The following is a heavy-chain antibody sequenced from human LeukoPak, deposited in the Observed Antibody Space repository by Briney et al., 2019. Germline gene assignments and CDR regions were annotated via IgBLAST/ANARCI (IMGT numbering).Heavy chain of an antibody. CDR2: IYYSGST. J-gene: IGHJ5*02. V-gene: IGHV4-59*01. CDR3: ARVFDYSDSSGYYTWFDP. Sequence: ASETLSLTCTVSGGAINSYYWSWIRQPPGKGLEWIGSIYYSGSTKYSPSLSSRVTISVDRSKNKFSLRLTSVSAADTAVYYCARVFDYSDSSGYYTWFDPWGQGTLVTVSS. D-gene: IGHD3-22*01. CDR1: GGAINSYY.